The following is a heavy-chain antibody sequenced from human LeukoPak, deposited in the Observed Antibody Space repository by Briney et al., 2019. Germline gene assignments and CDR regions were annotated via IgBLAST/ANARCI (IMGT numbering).Heavy chain of an antibody. CDR1: GGSICSYY. J-gene: IGHJ4*02. Sequence: PSETLSLTCTVSGGSICSYYWSWIRQPPGKGLEWIGYIYYSGSTNYNPSLKSRVTISVDTSKNQFSLKLSSVTAADTAVYYCARVGRITMVRGVINEHFDYWGQGTLVTVSS. CDR2: IYYSGST. V-gene: IGHV4-59*01. CDR3: ARVGRITMVRGVINEHFDY. D-gene: IGHD3-10*01.